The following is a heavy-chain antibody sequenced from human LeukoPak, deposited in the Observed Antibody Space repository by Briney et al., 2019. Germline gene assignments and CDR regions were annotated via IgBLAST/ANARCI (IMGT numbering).Heavy chain of an antibody. D-gene: IGHD2-21*02. CDR2: IFYVGTT. CDR1: GGSISSVRYY. V-gene: IGHV4-39*01. J-gene: IGHJ4*02. CDR3: ARRSVTAMRFGFDS. Sequence: SETLSLTCTVSGGSISSVRYYWGWIRQPPGKGLEWIGTIFYVGTTYYNPSLKSRVTIAVDTSKNQFSLKVTSVAAADTAFYYCARRSVTAMRFGFDSWGQGTLVTVPS.